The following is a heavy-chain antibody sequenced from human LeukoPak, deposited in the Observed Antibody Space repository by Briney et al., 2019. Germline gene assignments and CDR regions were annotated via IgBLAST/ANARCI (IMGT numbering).Heavy chain of an antibody. CDR3: ARDLFRDYGGNGEHY. CDR2: IIPIFGTA. D-gene: IGHD4-23*01. V-gene: IGHV1-69*01. CDR1: GGTFSSYA. J-gene: IGHJ4*02. Sequence: GASVKVSCKASGGTFSSYAISCVRQAPGQGLEWMGGIIPIFGTANYAQKFQGRVTITADESTSTAYKELSSLRSEDTAVYYCARDLFRDYGGNGEHYWGQGTLVTVPS.